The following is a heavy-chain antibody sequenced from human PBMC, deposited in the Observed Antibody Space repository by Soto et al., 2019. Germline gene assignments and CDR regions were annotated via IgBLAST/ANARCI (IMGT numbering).Heavy chain of an antibody. V-gene: IGHV4-61*03. CDR2: IYNAEST. CDR3: VKHYHRYLDL. J-gene: IGHJ2*01. Sequence: QVQLQESGPGLVKPSDTLSLSCAVSNGSVSSGHYYWTWIRQPPGKGLEWIGYIYNAESTNYSPSLRNRLTISIDTSNTHLSLELSSVTAADTAGYFCVKHYHRYLDLWGRGTLVTVSS. CDR1: NGSVSSGHYY. D-gene: IGHD2-2*01.